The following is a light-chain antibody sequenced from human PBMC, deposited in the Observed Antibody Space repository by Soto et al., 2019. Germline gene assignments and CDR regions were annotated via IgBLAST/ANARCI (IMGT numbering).Light chain of an antibody. J-gene: IGKJ2*01. CDR1: QSVSTTY. CDR3: QQYGSSPYS. CDR2: GAS. Sequence: EIVLTQSPGTLSLSPGESATLSCRASQSVSTTYLAWYQQKPGQAPTLLIYGASSRATGIQDRFSGSGSGTDFTLTISRLEPEDSAVYYCQQYGSSPYSFGQGTKLEIK. V-gene: IGKV3-20*01.